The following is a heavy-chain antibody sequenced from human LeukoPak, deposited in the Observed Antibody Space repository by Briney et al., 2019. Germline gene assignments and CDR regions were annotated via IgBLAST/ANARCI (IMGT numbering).Heavy chain of an antibody. CDR1: GGSISSYY. V-gene: IGHV4-59*08. CDR3: ARHREMATIYYFDY. D-gene: IGHD5-24*01. J-gene: IGHJ4*02. CDR2: IYYSGST. Sequence: SETLSLTCTVSGGSISSYYWSWIRQPPGKGLEWIGYIYYSGSTYYNLSLKSRVAISVDTSKNQFSLKLSSVTAADTAVYYCARHREMATIYYFDYWGQGTLVTVSS.